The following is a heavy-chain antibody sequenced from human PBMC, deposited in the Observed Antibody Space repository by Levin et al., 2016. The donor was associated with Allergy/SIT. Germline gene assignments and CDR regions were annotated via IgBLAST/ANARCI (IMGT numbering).Heavy chain of an antibody. J-gene: IGHJ4*02. CDR3: ARDRDYGGNYGAFDY. D-gene: IGHD4-23*01. V-gene: IGHV4-59*12. CDR2: IYYSGST. Sequence: WIRQPPGKGLEWIGYIYYSGSTNYNPSLKSRVTISVDTSKNQFSLKLTSVSAADTAVYYCARDRDYGGNYGAFDYWGQGTLVTVSS.